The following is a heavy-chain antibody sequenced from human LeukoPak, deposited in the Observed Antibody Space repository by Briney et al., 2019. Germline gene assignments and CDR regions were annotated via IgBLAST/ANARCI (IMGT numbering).Heavy chain of an antibody. Sequence: GGSLRLSCAASGFSFSSSWMHWVRQVPGKGLVWVSRIKSDGSGATYADSVKGRFTISRDNTKNTLYLQMNSLRAEDTAVYYCARDRYYVVDYWGQGTLVTVSS. CDR2: IKSDGSGA. CDR3: ARDRYYVVDY. V-gene: IGHV3-74*03. D-gene: IGHD3-10*01. J-gene: IGHJ4*02. CDR1: GFSFSSSW.